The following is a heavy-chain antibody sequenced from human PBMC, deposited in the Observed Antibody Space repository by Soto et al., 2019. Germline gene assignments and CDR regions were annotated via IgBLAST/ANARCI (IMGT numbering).Heavy chain of an antibody. CDR2: IKQDGSEK. V-gene: IGHV3-7*01. J-gene: IGHJ6*03. D-gene: IGHD3-10*01. CDR3: ARDREVRGVNTYYYYYYMDV. CDR1: GFTFSSYW. Sequence: GGSLRLSCTASGFTFSSYWMSWVRQAPGKGLEWVANIKQDGSEKYYVDSVKGRFTISRDNAKNSLYLQMNSLRAEDTAVYYCARDREVRGVNTYYYYYYMDVWGKGTTVTVSS.